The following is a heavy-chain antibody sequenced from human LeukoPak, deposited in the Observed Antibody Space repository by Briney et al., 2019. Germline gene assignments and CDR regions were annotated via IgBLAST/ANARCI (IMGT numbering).Heavy chain of an antibody. Sequence: SETLSLTCTVSGGSISSYYWSWIRQPPGKGLEWIGYIYYSGSFNYNPSLRSRVTISVDTSKNQFSLKLSSVTAADTAVYYCARGLISDRYDILTGYPGPIYYYYYGMDVWGQGTTVTVSS. CDR1: GGSISSYY. V-gene: IGHV4-59*12. D-gene: IGHD3-9*01. J-gene: IGHJ6*02. CDR3: ARGLISDRYDILTGYPGPIYYYYYGMDV. CDR2: IYYSGSF.